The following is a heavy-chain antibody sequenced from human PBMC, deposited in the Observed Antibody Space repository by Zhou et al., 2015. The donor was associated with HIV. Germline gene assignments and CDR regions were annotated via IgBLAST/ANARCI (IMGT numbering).Heavy chain of an antibody. V-gene: IGHV1-18*01. J-gene: IGHJ2*01. CDR3: ARGVLISGYDSDYYDSSGYYYVWYFDL. D-gene: IGHD3-22*01. CDR1: GYTFTSYG. Sequence: QVQLVQSGAEVKKPGASVKVSCKASGYTFTSYGISWVRQAPGQGLEWMGWISAYNGNTNYAQKLQGRVTMTTDTSTSTAYMELRSLRSDDTAVYYCARGVLISGYDSDYYDSSGYYYVWYFDLWGRGTWSLSP. CDR2: ISAYNGNT.